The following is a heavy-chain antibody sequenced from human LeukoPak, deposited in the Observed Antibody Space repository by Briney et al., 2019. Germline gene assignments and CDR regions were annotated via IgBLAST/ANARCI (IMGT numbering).Heavy chain of an antibody. CDR3: ARDDGGWDYYDSSGYYDPFDY. CDR2: ISAYNGNT. V-gene: IGHV1-18*01. D-gene: IGHD3-22*01. Sequence: ASVKVSCKASGYTFSSYDINWVRQATGQGLEWMGWISAYNGNTNYAQKLQGRVTMTTDTSTSTAYMELRSLRSDDTAVYYCARDDGGWDYYDSSGYYDPFDYWGQGTLVTVSS. J-gene: IGHJ4*02. CDR1: GYTFSSYD.